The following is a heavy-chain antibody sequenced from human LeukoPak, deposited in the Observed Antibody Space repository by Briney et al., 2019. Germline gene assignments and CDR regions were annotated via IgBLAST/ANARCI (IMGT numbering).Heavy chain of an antibody. Sequence: GGSLRLSCAASGFTFSIYRMNWVRQAPGKGLEWVSSIGSRSTYIYYADSVKGRFAISRDNAKNSPYLQMNSLSAEDTAVYYCAGDLSSSSLDYWGQGTLVTVSS. CDR2: IGSRSTYI. CDR3: AGDLSSSSLDY. D-gene: IGHD6-6*01. V-gene: IGHV3-21*01. CDR1: GFTFSIYR. J-gene: IGHJ4*02.